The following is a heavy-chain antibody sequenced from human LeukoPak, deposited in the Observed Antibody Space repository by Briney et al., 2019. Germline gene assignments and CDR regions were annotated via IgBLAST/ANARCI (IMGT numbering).Heavy chain of an antibody. J-gene: IGHJ4*02. CDR2: INPSGGST. V-gene: IGHV1-46*01. CDR1: GYTFTSYY. Sequence: GASVKVSCKASGYTFTSYYMHWVRQAPGQGLEWMGIINPSGGSTSYAQKFQGRVTMTRDMSTSTVYMELSSLRSEDTAVYYCAREWATYYFDYWGQGTLVTVSS. CDR3: AREWATYYFDY.